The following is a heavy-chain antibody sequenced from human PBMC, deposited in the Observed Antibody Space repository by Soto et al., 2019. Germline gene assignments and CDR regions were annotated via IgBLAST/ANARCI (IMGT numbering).Heavy chain of an antibody. CDR3: NMGSEYDFWSGYL. J-gene: IGHJ4*02. CDR2: IVPMFGTS. D-gene: IGHD3-3*01. CDR1: GGTSTRYA. Sequence: QERLVQSGAEVRKPGSSVKVSCKVTGGTSTRYAINWVRQAPGQGLEWMGGIVPMFGTSKYAQKFDGRVIITADTSTNIAYMELRSLRSEDTAVYYCNMGSEYDFWSGYLWGQGTLVSVSS. V-gene: IGHV1-69*06.